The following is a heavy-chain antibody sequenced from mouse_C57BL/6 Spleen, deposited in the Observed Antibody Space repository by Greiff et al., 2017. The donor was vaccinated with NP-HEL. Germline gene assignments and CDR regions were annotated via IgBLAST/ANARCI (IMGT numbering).Heavy chain of an antibody. CDR2: IDPSDSYT. CDR3: ERYCGRRDYYAMDY. V-gene: IGHV1-69*01. D-gene: IGHD1-1*01. J-gene: IGHJ4*01. Sequence: QVQLQQPGAELVMPGASVKLSCKASGYTFTSYWMHWVKQRPGQGLEWIGEIDPSDSYTNYNQKFKGKSTLTVDKSSSPAYMQLSSLTSEDSAVYDCERYCGRRDYYAMDYWGQGTAVTVSS. CDR1: GYTFTSYW.